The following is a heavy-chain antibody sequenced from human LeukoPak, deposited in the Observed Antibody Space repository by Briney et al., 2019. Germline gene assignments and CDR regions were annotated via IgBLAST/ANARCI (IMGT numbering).Heavy chain of an antibody. CDR2: IYYSGST. D-gene: IGHD3-16*01. Sequence: KTSETLSLTCTVSGGSISSGGYYWSWIRQHPGKGLEWIGYIYYSGSTYYNPSLKSRVTISVDTSKNQFSLKLSSVTAADTAVYYCARGLDYDPNGVPSPIANWGQGTLVTVSS. V-gene: IGHV4-31*03. CDR1: GGSISSGGYY. J-gene: IGHJ4*02. CDR3: ARGLDYDPNGVPSPIAN.